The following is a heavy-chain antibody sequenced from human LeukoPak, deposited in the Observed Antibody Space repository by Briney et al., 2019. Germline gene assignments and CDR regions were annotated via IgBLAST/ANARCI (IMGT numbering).Heavy chain of an antibody. CDR2: ISAYNGNT. CDR1: GYTFTSYG. CDR3: ARDLVPRENDAFDI. Sequence: ASVKVSCKASGYTFTSYGISWVRQAPGQGLEWMGWISAYNGNTNYAQKLQGRVTMTTDTSTSTAYMELRSLRSGDTAVYYCARDLVPRENDAFDIWGQGTMVTVSS. J-gene: IGHJ3*02. D-gene: IGHD2-8*02. V-gene: IGHV1-18*01.